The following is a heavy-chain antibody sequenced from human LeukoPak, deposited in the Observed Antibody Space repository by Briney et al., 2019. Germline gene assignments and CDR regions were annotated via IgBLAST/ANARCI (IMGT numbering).Heavy chain of an antibody. J-gene: IGHJ6*03. Sequence: GGSLRLSCAASGFTFSSYGMHWVRQAPGKGLEWVAFIRFDGSNKYYADSVKGRFTISRDNSKNTVYLHMNSLRAEDTALFYCAKEVTTDYYYYYYYMDVWGKGTTVTISS. CDR3: AKEVTTDYYYYYYYMDV. CDR1: GFTFSSYG. D-gene: IGHD3-22*01. V-gene: IGHV3-30*02. CDR2: IRFDGSNK.